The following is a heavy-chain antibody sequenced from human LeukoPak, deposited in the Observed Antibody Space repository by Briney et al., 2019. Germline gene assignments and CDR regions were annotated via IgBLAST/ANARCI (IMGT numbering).Heavy chain of an antibody. Sequence: SVKVSCKASGYTFNSDGISWVRQAPGQGLEWMGWISAYNGNTNYAHKLQGRVTMTTDTSTSTAYMELRSLRSDDTAVYYCARVGSGWYGYYYYGMDVWGQGTTVTVSS. D-gene: IGHD6-19*01. J-gene: IGHJ6*02. V-gene: IGHV1-18*01. CDR1: GYTFNSDG. CDR3: ARVGSGWYGYYYYGMDV. CDR2: ISAYNGNT.